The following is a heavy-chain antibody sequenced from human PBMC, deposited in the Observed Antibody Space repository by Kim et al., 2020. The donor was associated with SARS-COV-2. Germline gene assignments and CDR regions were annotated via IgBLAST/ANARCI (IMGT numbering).Heavy chain of an antibody. D-gene: IGHD2-21*02. CDR1: GFTFSDSD. J-gene: IGHJ4*02. CDR3: FRREDCFRRQPGGGDCYE. CDR2: IKTRPEDYAT. Sequence: GGSLRLSCAASGFTFSDSDIHWARQASGKGLQWVGRIKTRPEDYATAYAPSVEGRFTLSRDDSRNTAFLRISSLRTEDSAVYYCFRREDCFRRQPGGGDCYEWGRGTLVTVSS. V-gene: IGHV3-73*01.